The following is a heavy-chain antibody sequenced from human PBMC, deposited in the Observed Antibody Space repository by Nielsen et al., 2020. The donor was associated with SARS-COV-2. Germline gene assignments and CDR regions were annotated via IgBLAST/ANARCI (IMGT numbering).Heavy chain of an antibody. CDR2: IRSKSHSYET. D-gene: IGHD6-13*01. CDR1: GLTFNNAW. Sequence: GESLKISCAASGLTFNNAWMNWVRQASGRGLEWLGRIRSKSHSYETVYAVSVRDRFTISRDDSENTAYLQMNSLRTEDTAVYFCARVNPVSDSWFDALDIWGQGTMVTVSS. J-gene: IGHJ3*02. V-gene: IGHV3-73*01. CDR3: ARVNPVSDSWFDALDI.